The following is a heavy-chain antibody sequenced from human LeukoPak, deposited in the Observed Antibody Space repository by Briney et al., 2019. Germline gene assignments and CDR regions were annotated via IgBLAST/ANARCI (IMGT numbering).Heavy chain of an antibody. V-gene: IGHV3-48*03. CDR3: VREMGGYPFDH. Sequence: GGSLRLSCAASGFTFSSYEMNWVRQAPGKGLEWVSYISTSGSTTYYADSVKGRFTISRDNAKNSLYLQMNSLRAEDTAIYYCVREMGGYPFDHWGQGTLVTVSS. CDR2: ISTSGSTT. D-gene: IGHD5-12*01. CDR1: GFTFSSYE. J-gene: IGHJ4*02.